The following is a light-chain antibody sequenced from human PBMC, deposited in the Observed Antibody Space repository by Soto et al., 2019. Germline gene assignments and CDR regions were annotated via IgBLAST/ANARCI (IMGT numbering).Light chain of an antibody. CDR2: GAS. Sequence: EIVVTQSPGTLSLSPGERATISCRASQSISSRSLAWYQQKPGQAPRLLIYGASSRASGIPDRFSGSGSGTDFTLIISRLEPEDFAVYYCQQYGSSPYTFGQGTKLEIK. V-gene: IGKV3-20*01. CDR1: QSISSRS. J-gene: IGKJ2*01. CDR3: QQYGSSPYT.